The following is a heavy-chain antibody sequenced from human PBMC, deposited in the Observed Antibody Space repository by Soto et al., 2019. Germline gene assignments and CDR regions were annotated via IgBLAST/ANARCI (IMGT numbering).Heavy chain of an antibody. J-gene: IGHJ6*01. V-gene: IGHV1-46*03. CDR2: INPSGGST. CDR3: ARVPHRPSSLGPYYYGMDV. Sequence: GASVKVSCKASGYTFTSYYMHWVRQAPGQGLEWMGIINPSGGSTSYAQKFQGRVTMTRDTSTSTVYMELSSLRSEDTAVYYCARVPHRPSSLGPYYYGMDVWGQGTTVTVSS. CDR1: GYTFTSYY.